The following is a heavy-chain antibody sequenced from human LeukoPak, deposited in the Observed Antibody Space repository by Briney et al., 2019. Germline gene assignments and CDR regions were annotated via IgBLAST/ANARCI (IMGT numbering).Heavy chain of an antibody. J-gene: IGHJ5*02. CDR1: GSTFSGYE. D-gene: IGHD2-15*01. V-gene: IGHV3-48*03. CDR2: ISSSGTTI. CDR3: ARVGVVVAATGNLWFDP. Sequence: GGSLRLSCAASGSTFSGYEMNWVRQAPGKGLEWVSYISSSGTTIYYADSVKGRFTISRDNAKNSLYLQMNSLRAEDTAVYYCARVGVVVAATGNLWFDPWGQGTLVTVSS.